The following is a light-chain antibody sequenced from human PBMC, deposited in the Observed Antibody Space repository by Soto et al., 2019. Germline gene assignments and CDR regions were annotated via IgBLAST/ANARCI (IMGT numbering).Light chain of an antibody. CDR1: QSVSSTL. CDR2: GVS. Sequence: EVVLAHSPVSLSLSPGERATLSCRASQSVSSTLLTWYQQKPGQAPRLLIYGVSSRATGIPDRFSGSGSGTDFTLTISRLEPEDFAVYYCQQRSNRPITFCQGTRLEIK. J-gene: IGKJ5*01. V-gene: IGKV3D-20*02. CDR3: QQRSNRPIT.